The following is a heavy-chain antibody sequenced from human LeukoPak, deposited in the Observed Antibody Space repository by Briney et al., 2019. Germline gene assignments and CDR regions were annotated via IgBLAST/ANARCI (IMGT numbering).Heavy chain of an antibody. D-gene: IGHD1-26*01. V-gene: IGHV3-66*01. CDR1: GFTVSSNY. CDR2: IYSGGST. CDR3: ARLGIVGAAVDY. Sequence: GGSLRLSCAACGFTVSSNYMSWVRQAPGKGLEWVSVIYSGGSTYYADSVKGRFTISRDNSKNTLYLQMNSLRAEDTAVYYCARLGIVGAAVDYWGQGTLVTVSS. J-gene: IGHJ4*02.